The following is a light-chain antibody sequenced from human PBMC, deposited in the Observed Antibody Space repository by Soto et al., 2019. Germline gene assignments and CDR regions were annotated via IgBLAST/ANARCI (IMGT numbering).Light chain of an antibody. CDR2: LGS. CDR3: MQPLQTPPT. J-gene: IGKJ5*01. CDR1: QSRLHSNGYNY. V-gene: IGKV2-28*01. Sequence: VLTQSIGSRPGTQGAQSCIVVNACQSRLHSNGYNYLDWYLQKPGQSPQLLIYLGSNRASGVPDRLSGTASGTYLTLKITTVEAEDVGVYYCMQPLQTPPTLAQGTRLEIK.